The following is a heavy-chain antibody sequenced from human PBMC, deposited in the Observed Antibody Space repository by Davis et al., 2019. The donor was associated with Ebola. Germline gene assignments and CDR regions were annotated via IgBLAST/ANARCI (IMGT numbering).Heavy chain of an antibody. CDR2: IVVGSGNT. V-gene: IGHV1-58*02. CDR3: AASAGTVGKFDF. Sequence: AASVKVSCKAFGFTFSGSGTQWVRQARGQRLEWIGSIVVGSGNTNYAQKFRQRLTMTRDMSTSTVYMELRSLRFEDTAVYYCAASAGTVGKFDFWGQGTVVTVSA. D-gene: IGHD1-14*01. CDR1: GFTFSGSG. J-gene: IGHJ4*02.